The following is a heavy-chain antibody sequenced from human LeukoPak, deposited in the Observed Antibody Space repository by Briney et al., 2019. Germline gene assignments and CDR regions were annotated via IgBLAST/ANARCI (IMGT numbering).Heavy chain of an antibody. D-gene: IGHD6-13*01. CDR3: ARDVGAGAGTLTSDY. J-gene: IGHJ4*02. Sequence: GGSLRLSCAASGFTFSIYEMNWVRQAPGKGLEWVAYISSSGSTIYYADSMKGRFTISRDNAKNSLFLQMNSLRAEDTAVFYCARDVGAGAGTLTSDYWGQGTLVTVSS. CDR1: GFTFSIYE. CDR2: ISSSGSTI. V-gene: IGHV3-48*03.